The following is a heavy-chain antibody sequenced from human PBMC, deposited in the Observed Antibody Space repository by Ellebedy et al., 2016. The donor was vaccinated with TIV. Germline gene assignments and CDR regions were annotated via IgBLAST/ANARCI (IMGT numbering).Heavy chain of an antibody. J-gene: IGHJ4*02. Sequence: MPSETLSLTCTVSGYSTSSGYYWGWIRQPPGKGLEWIGSIYRSGRTYYNPSLKSRVTMSVDTSKNQFSLKLSAVTAADTAVYYCARGQLVVGYWGQGTLVTVSS. V-gene: IGHV4-38-2*02. CDR3: ARGQLVVGY. CDR2: IYRSGRT. D-gene: IGHD6-13*01. CDR1: GYSTSSGYY.